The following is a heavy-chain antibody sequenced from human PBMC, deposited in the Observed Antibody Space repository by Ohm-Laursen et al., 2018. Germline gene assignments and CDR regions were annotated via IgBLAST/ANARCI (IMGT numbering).Heavy chain of an antibody. Sequence: SLRLSCAASGFTFSNYWMTWIRQAPGKGLEWVSYISSSSNTIYYADSVKGRFTISRDNAKNSLYLQMNSLRAEDTAVYYCARDGITGIDYWGQGTLVTVSS. CDR3: ARDGITGIDY. V-gene: IGHV3-11*01. CDR2: ISSSSNTI. CDR1: GFTFSNYW. J-gene: IGHJ4*02. D-gene: IGHD1-20*01.